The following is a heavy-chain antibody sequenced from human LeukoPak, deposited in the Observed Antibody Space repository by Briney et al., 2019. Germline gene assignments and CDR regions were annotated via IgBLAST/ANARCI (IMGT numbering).Heavy chain of an antibody. CDR1: GYTFTSNY. CDR2: INPSGGST. Sequence: GASVKVSCKASGYTFTSNYMHWVRQAPGQGLEWMGVINPSGGSTSYAQKFQGRVTLTRDMSTSTDYLELSSLRSEDTAVYYCARVVGSGSGTRIYYYYMDVWGKGTTVTISS. D-gene: IGHD3-10*01. CDR3: ARVVGSGSGTRIYYYYMDV. V-gene: IGHV1-46*01. J-gene: IGHJ6*03.